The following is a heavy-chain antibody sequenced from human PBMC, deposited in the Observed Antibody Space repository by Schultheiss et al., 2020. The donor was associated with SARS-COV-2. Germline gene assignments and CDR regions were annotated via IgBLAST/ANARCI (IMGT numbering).Heavy chain of an antibody. CDR3: ARDFRYCSGGSCYYYYYGMDV. D-gene: IGHD2-15*01. CDR2: IYYSGST. V-gene: IGHV4-31*03. J-gene: IGHJ6*02. Sequence: SETLSLTCTVSGGSISSGGYYWSWIRQHPGKGLEWIGYIYYSGSTYYNPSRKSRVTISVDTSKNQFSLKLSSVTAADTAVYYCARDFRYCSGGSCYYYYYGMDVWGQGTTVTVSS. CDR1: GGSISSGGYY.